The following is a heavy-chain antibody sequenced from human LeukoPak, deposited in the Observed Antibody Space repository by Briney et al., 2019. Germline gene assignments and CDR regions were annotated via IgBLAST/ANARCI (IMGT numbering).Heavy chain of an antibody. CDR3: ARDWRIYSYGPRGSFDI. D-gene: IGHD5-18*01. J-gene: IGHJ3*02. Sequence: GGSLRLSCAASGFTFSDYYMSWIRQAPGKGLEWVSYISSSGSTIYYADPVKGRFTISRDNAKNSLYLKMNSLSAEDTAVYYCARDWRIYSYGPRGSFDIWGQGTMVTVSS. V-gene: IGHV3-11*01. CDR2: ISSSGSTI. CDR1: GFTFSDYY.